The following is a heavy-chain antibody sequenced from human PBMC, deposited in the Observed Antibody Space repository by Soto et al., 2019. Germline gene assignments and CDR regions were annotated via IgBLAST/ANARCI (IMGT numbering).Heavy chain of an antibody. V-gene: IGHV4-4*02. Sequence: SETLSLTCAVSGGSISSSNWWSWVRQPPGKGLEWIGEIYHSGSTNYNPSLKSRVTISVDKSKNQFSLKLSSVTAADTAVYYCARGGNYDILTGFTYYFDYWGQGTLVTVSS. CDR3: ARGGNYDILTGFTYYFDY. CDR1: GGSISSSNW. J-gene: IGHJ4*02. CDR2: IYHSGST. D-gene: IGHD3-9*01.